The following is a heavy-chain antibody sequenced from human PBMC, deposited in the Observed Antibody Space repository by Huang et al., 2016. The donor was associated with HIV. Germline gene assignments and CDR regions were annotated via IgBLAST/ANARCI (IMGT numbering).Heavy chain of an antibody. D-gene: IGHD6-19*01. CDR1: GFIFSNYG. CDR2: ISYDGSNK. V-gene: IGHV3-30*03. Sequence: QVQLVESGGGVVQPGRSLRLSCAASGFIFSNYGMHWVRPAPGKGLEWGALISYDGSNKYYTDSVKGRFSIARDNSKNTLYLQMNSLRAEDTAVYYCALKGDSSGWEYFRHWGQGTLVTVSS. J-gene: IGHJ1*01. CDR3: ALKGDSSGWEYFRH.